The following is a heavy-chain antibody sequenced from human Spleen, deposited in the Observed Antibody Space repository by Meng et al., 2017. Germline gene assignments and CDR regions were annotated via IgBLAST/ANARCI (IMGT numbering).Heavy chain of an antibody. Sequence: QVQLQQWGAGLLKPSETLSLTCAVYGGSFSGYYWSWIRQPPGKGLEWIGEINHSGSTNYNPSLKSRVTISVDTSKTQFSLKLTSVTAADTAVYHCLRGSGGSVWGQGTLVTVSS. J-gene: IGHJ1*01. D-gene: IGHD3-10*01. CDR1: GGSFSGYY. CDR2: INHSGST. V-gene: IGHV4-34*01. CDR3: LRGSGGSV.